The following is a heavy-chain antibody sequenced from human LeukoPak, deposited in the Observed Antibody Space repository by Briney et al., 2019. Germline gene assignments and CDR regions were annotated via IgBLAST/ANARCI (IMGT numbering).Heavy chain of an antibody. D-gene: IGHD2-15*01. J-gene: IGHJ6*03. Sequence: GASVKVSCKASGGTFRSYAISWVRQAPGQGLEWLGRIIPIFGTANFAQKFQGRVTITTDESTSTAYMELSSLRSEDTAVYYCASSKGYCRGGSGYHSRFPPEYYHYMDVWGKGTTVTVSS. CDR2: IIPIFGTA. V-gene: IGHV1-69*05. CDR1: GGTFRSYA. CDR3: ASSKGYCRGGSGYHSRFPPEYYHYMDV.